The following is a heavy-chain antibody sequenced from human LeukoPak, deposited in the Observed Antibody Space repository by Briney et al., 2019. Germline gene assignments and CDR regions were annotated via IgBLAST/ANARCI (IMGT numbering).Heavy chain of an antibody. D-gene: IGHD3-10*01. J-gene: IGHJ4*02. CDR1: GFTFSSYA. Sequence: GGSLRLSCAASGFTFSSYAMSWVRQAPGKGLEWDSAISGSGGSTYYADSVKGRFTISRDNSKNTLYLQMNSLRAEDTAVYYCAKDSRHITMVRGVIYYFDYWGQRTLVTVSS. V-gene: IGHV3-23*01. CDR3: AKDSRHITMVRGVIYYFDY. CDR2: ISGSGGST.